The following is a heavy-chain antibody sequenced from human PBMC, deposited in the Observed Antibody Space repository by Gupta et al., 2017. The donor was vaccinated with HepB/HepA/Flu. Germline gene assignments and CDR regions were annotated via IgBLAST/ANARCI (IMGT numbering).Heavy chain of an antibody. Sequence: EEKLLESGGGLVQQGGSLRLSCEASGFSFSNYAMNWVRQAPGKGLEWISFVAGGGGKKFHADSVQGRFSISRDNSKNTIYLYMTSLRAEDTALYYCAKCSTSYGNDALDVWGRGTMVTVSS. CDR3: AKCSTSYGNDALDV. CDR1: GFSFSNYA. V-gene: IGHV3-23*01. CDR2: VAGGGGKK. D-gene: IGHD1-14*01. J-gene: IGHJ3*01.